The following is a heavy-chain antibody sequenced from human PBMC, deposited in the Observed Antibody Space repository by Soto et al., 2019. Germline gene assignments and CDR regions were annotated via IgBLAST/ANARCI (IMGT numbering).Heavy chain of an antibody. CDR3: ARGGSMVRGVILDAFDI. D-gene: IGHD3-10*01. Sequence: QVQLVQSGAEVKKPGASVKVSCKASGYTFTSYAMHWVRQAPGQRLEWMGWINAGNGNTKYSQKFQGRVTITRDTSASTAYMELSSLRSEDTAVYYCARGGSMVRGVILDAFDIWGQGTMVTVSS. CDR2: INAGNGNT. CDR1: GYTFTSYA. J-gene: IGHJ3*02. V-gene: IGHV1-3*01.